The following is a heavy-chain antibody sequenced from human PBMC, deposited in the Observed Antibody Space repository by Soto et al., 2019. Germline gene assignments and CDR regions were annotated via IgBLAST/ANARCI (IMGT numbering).Heavy chain of an antibody. J-gene: IGHJ4*02. Sequence: EVQLLESGGGLVQRGGSLRLSCAASGFTFGGYAWSWVRQAPGKGLGWVSAISGSGGSTYYADSVKGRFTISRDNFKNTLYLQMNSLGPEDTAVYYCARDLGIAAAGEFDYWGQGTLVTVSS. CDR3: ARDLGIAAAGEFDY. CDR1: GFTFGGYA. CDR2: ISGSGGST. V-gene: IGHV3-23*01. D-gene: IGHD6-13*01.